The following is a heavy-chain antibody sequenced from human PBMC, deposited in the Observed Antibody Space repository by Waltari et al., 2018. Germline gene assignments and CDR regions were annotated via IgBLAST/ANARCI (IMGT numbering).Heavy chain of an antibody. CDR3: ARIFPLWFGESLSD. CDR1: GFSLSNARMG. V-gene: IGHV2-26*01. Sequence: QVTLKVSGPVLVKPTETLTLTCTVSGFSLSNARMGLSWLRQPPGKALEWLAHISSNDEKSYSPSLKSRLTISRDTSKSQVVLIMANMDPVDTATYYCARIFPLWFGESLSDWGQGPLVSVSS. J-gene: IGHJ4*02. D-gene: IGHD3-10*01. CDR2: ISSNDEK.